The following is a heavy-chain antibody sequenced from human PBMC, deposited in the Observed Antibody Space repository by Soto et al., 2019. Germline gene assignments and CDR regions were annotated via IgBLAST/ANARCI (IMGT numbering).Heavy chain of an antibody. CDR3: ARDKARLQLGGHYSYIMDV. D-gene: IGHD5-12*01. J-gene: IGHJ6*02. CDR1: GGTFSTSA. CDR2: IMPIFPTP. V-gene: IGHV1-69*12. Sequence: QVQLVQSGAEGKKPGSSVKVSCKASGGTFSTSAISWVRQAPGQGLEWMGGIMPIFPTPDYAQRFQGRVSFNADESTRTAYMELSSLRPEDTDVYYCARDKARLQLGGHYSYIMDVWGQGTTVTVSS.